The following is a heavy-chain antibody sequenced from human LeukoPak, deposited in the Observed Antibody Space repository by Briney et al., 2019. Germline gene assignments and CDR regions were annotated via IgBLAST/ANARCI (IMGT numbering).Heavy chain of an antibody. Sequence: ASVEVSCKASGYTFTSYGISWVRQAPGQGLEWMGWISAYNGNTNYAQKLQGRVTMTTDTSTSTAYMELRSLRSDDTAVYYCARLYDFWSGSNQHVGGNYDYWGQGTLVTVSS. J-gene: IGHJ4*02. CDR2: ISAYNGNT. D-gene: IGHD3-3*01. CDR3: ARLYDFWSGSNQHVGGNYDY. V-gene: IGHV1-18*01. CDR1: GYTFTSYG.